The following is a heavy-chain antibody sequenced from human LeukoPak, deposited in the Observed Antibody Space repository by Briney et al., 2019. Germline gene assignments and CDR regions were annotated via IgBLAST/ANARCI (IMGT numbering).Heavy chain of an antibody. J-gene: IGHJ5*02. CDR2: TYYRSKWYS. CDR1: GDSVPSNSAA. D-gene: IGHD2-15*01. V-gene: IGHV6-1*01. Sequence: SQTLSLTCAISGDSVPSNSAAWNWIRQSPSRGLEWLGRTYYRSKWYSDYAVSVKSRIIINPDTSKNQFSLQLNSVTPDDTAVYYCARGGCGGSTCNGWFDPWGQGTLVTVSS. CDR3: ARGGCGGSTCNGWFDP.